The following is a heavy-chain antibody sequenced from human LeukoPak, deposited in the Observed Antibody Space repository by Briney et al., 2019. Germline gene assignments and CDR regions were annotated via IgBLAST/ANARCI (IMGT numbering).Heavy chain of an antibody. Sequence: SSETLSLTCTVSGGSISSGDYYWSWIRQPPGKGLEWIGYIYYSGSTYYNPSLKSRVTISVDTSKNQFSLKLSSVTAADTAVYYCARDRRPRWIAAKRNDYWGQGTPVTVSS. V-gene: IGHV4-30-4*01. CDR2: IYYSGST. J-gene: IGHJ4*02. D-gene: IGHD6-13*01. CDR1: GGSISSGDYY. CDR3: ARDRRPRWIAAKRNDY.